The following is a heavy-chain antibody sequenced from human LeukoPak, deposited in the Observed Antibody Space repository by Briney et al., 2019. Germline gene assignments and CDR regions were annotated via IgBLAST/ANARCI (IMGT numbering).Heavy chain of an antibody. CDR2: ISSSGSTI. CDR3: AREGAAAGFKSTVDAFDI. D-gene: IGHD6-13*01. Sequence: PGGSLRLSCAASGFTFSSYEMNWVRQAPGKGLEWVSYISSSGSTIYYADSVKGRFTISRDNAKNSLYLQMNSLRAEDTAVYYCAREGAAAGFKSTVDAFDIWGQGTMVTVSS. J-gene: IGHJ3*02. V-gene: IGHV3-48*03. CDR1: GFTFSSYE.